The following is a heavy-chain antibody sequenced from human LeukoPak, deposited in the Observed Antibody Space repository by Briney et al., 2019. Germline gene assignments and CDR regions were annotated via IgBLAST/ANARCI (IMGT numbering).Heavy chain of an antibody. CDR2: INPNSGGT. V-gene: IGHV1-2*02. D-gene: IGHD6-19*01. CDR1: GYAFAGYY. Sequence: ASVKVSCKASGYAFAGYYMHWVRQAPGQGLEWMGWINPNSGGTNYAQKFQGRVTMTRDTSISTAYMDLSRLTSDDTAVYYCARGAPVAVTRCFDPWGQGTLVTVYS. J-gene: IGHJ5*02. CDR3: ARGAPVAVTRCFDP.